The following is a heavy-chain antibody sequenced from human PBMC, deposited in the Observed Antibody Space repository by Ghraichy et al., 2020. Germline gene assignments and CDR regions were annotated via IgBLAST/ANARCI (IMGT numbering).Heavy chain of an antibody. V-gene: IGHV3-7*01. CDR3: AREGITIFGVVNIRLNYYMDV. CDR2: IKQDGSEK. J-gene: IGHJ6*03. D-gene: IGHD3-3*01. CDR1: GFTFSSYW. Sequence: GESLNISCAASGFTFSSYWMSWVRQAPGKGLEWVANIKQDGSEKYYVDSVKGRFTISRDNAKNSLYLQMNSLRAEDTAVYYCAREGITIFGVVNIRLNYYMDVWGKGTTVTVSS.